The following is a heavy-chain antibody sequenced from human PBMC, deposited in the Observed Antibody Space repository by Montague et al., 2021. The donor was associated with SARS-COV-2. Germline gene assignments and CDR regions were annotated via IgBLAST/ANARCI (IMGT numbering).Heavy chain of an antibody. CDR1: GASISSGSYY. CDR2: IDTSGTT. V-gene: IGHV4-61*02. D-gene: IGHD5-12*01. J-gene: IGHJ4*02. Sequence: TLSLTCTVSGASISSGSYYWSWIRQPAGKGLEWIGRIDTSGTTDYSXSLKSRVTISVDTSKNQFSLKLTSVTAADAAVYYCARAHSGSWAHLDNWGQGSLVTVSS. CDR3: ARAHSGSWAHLDN.